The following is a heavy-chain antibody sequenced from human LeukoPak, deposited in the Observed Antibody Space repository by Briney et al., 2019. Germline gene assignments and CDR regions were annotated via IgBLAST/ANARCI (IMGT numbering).Heavy chain of an antibody. J-gene: IGHJ5*02. Sequence: SEALSLTRTVSGYSISSGYYWGWIRQPPGKGLEWIGSIYHSGSTYYNPSLKSRVTISVDTSKNQFSLKLSSVTAADTAVYYCARDPCSSTSCYTWWFDPWGQGTLVTVSS. CDR1: GYSISSGYY. V-gene: IGHV4-38-2*02. D-gene: IGHD2-2*02. CDR2: IYHSGST. CDR3: ARDPCSSTSCYTWWFDP.